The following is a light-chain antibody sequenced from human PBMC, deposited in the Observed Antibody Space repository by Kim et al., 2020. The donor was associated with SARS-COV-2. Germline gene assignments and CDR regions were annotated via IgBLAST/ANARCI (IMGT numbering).Light chain of an antibody. Sequence: ASVGDRVTITCRASHDINSWLAWYQQKPGMVPKLLIDGASNLQSGVPSRFSGSGSGTDFTLTIWNLQPEDFATYYCQQYNNFPWTFGQGTKVDIK. CDR2: GAS. CDR1: HDINSW. V-gene: IGKV1-12*01. CDR3: QQYNNFPWT. J-gene: IGKJ1*01.